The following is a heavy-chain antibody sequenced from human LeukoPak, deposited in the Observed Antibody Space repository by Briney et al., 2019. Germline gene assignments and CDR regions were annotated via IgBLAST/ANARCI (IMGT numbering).Heavy chain of an antibody. CDR1: GFTVSSNY. CDR2: IYSGGST. J-gene: IGHJ4*02. CDR3: ARGGGGYQYYFDY. Sequence: GGSLRLSCAASGFTVSSNYMSWVRQAPGKGLEWVSVIYSGGSTYYADSVKGRFTISRDNSKNTLYLQMNSLRAEDTAVYYCARGGGGYQYYFDYWGQGTLVTVSS. D-gene: IGHD1-26*01. V-gene: IGHV3-66*01.